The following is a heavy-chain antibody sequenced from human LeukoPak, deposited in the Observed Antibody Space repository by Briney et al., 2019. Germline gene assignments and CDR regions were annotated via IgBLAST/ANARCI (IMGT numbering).Heavy chain of an antibody. CDR2: IYYSGST. V-gene: IGHV4-59*12. J-gene: IGHJ4*02. Sequence: SETLSLTCTVSGGSISSYYWSWIRQPPGKGLEWIGYIYYSGSTNYNPSLKSRVTMSVDTSKNRFSLKLSSVTAADTAVYYCARAPSTYYDSSGYYDYWGQGTLVTVSS. CDR3: ARAPSTYYDSSGYYDY. D-gene: IGHD3-22*01. CDR1: GGSISSYY.